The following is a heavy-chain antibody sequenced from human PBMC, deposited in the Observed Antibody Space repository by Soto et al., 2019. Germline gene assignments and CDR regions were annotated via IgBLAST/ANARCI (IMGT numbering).Heavy chain of an antibody. Sequence: SETLSLTCTASGGSIRNVYWSWIRQAPGKGLEWIGFIFHSGNAKYNPSLKSRVTISVDTCKNQFSLSLDSVTAADTAVYFCARAHAPTLPFRSWGQGTLVTVSS. J-gene: IGHJ5*01. V-gene: IGHV4-59*01. CDR3: ARAHAPTLPFRS. CDR1: GGSIRNVY. CDR2: IFHSGNA. D-gene: IGHD2-15*01.